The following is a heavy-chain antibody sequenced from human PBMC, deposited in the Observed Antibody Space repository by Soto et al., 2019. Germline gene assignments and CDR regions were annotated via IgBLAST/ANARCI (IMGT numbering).Heavy chain of an antibody. V-gene: IGHV3-64D*06. Sequence: PGGSLRLSCSASGFTFCSYAMHWVRQAPGKGLEYVSAISSNGGSTYYADSVKGRFTISRDNSKNTLYLQMSSLGAEDTAVYYCVKTLQYSYGLPHWGQGTLVTVSS. J-gene: IGHJ4*02. D-gene: IGHD5-18*01. CDR2: ISSNGGST. CDR1: GFTFCSYA. CDR3: VKTLQYSYGLPH.